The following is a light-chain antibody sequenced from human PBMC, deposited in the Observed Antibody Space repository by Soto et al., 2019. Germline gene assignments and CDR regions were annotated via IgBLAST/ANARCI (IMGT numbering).Light chain of an antibody. CDR3: SSYAGSNNLV. CDR1: SSDVGGYNY. J-gene: IGLJ3*02. CDR2: EVS. V-gene: IGLV2-8*01. Sequence: QSAPTQPPSASGSPGQSVTISCTGTSSDVGGYNYVSWYQQHPGKAPKLMIYEVSKRPSGVPYRFSGSKSGNTASLTVSGLQAEDEADYYCSSYAGSNNLVFGGGTTLTVL.